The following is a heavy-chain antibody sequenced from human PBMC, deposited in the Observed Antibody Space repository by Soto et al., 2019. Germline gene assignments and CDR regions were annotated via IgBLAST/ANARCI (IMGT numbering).Heavy chain of an antibody. J-gene: IGHJ3*02. V-gene: IGHV4-31*03. CDR1: GGSISSGAYY. CDR2: IYYSGNT. CDR3: ARARLRAVYAFDI. D-gene: IGHD5-12*01. Sequence: PSETLSLTCSVSGGSISSGAYYWTWIRQRPGKGLEWIGYIYYSGNTYSSPSLKSRLSISLDTSKNQFSLRLSSVTAADTAMYYCARARLRAVYAFDIWGQGTMVTVPS.